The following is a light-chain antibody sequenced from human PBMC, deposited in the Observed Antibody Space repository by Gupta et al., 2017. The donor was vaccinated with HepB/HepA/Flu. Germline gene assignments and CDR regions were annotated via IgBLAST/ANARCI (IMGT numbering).Light chain of an antibody. Sequence: QSPATLSVSAGDRATITCRASQSVSSYLAWYQQKPGQAPRLLIYGASSRATGIPARFSGSGSGTEFTLTISSLQSEDFAVYYCQQYNSRPPVTFGQGTKVEIK. CDR2: GAS. CDR1: QSVSSY. CDR3: QQYNSRPPVT. J-gene: IGKJ2*01. V-gene: IGKV3-15*01.